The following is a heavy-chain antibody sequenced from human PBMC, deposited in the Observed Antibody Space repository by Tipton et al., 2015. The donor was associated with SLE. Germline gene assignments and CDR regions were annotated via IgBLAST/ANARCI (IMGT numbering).Heavy chain of an antibody. J-gene: IGHJ4*02. CDR3: VREGGSSGRAGFFDL. V-gene: IGHV3-9*01. Sequence: SLRLSCEASGFTFYDYGMHWVRQVPGKGLEWVSGISWDSGVSAYADSVKGRFTISRDNAKNSLYLQMNSLRNEDTGLYYCVREGGSSGRAGFFDLWGQGTLVTVSS. CDR1: GFTFYDYG. D-gene: IGHD6-19*01. CDR2: ISWDSGVS.